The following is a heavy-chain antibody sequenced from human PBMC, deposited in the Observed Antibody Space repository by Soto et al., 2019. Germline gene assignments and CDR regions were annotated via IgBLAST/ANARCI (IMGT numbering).Heavy chain of an antibody. D-gene: IGHD2-15*01. V-gene: IGHV3-30-3*01. CDR3: ARDYSYQRAMDV. CDR1: GFTFNNFA. J-gene: IGHJ6*02. Sequence: QVQLVESGGGVVQPGRSLRLSCAASGFTFNNFAMYWVRQAPGKGLEWVTVISYDGSHKYYADSVKGRFTISRDNSKNTLYLQMNNLRAEDSAVYFCARDYSYQRAMDVWGQGTTVTVSS. CDR2: ISYDGSHK.